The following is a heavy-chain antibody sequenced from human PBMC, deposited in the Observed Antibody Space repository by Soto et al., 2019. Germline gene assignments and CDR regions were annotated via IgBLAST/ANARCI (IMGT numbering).Heavy chain of an antibody. J-gene: IGHJ2*01. CDR2: ISGRISST. V-gene: IGHV3-23*01. CDR3: ARDGDAAWIRSGDL. D-gene: IGHD5-12*01. CDR1: GFTFSSYA. Sequence: EVRLLESGGGLVQPGGSLRLSCAASGFTFSSYAMSWVRQAPGKGLEWVSAISGRISSTYYADSVKGRFTISRDNSKSTLFLHMNSLRVEDTAVYYCARDGDAAWIRSGDLWGRGTLVTVSS.